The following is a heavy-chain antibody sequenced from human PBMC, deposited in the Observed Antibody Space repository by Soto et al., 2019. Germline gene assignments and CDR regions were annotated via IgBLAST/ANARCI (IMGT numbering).Heavy chain of an antibody. CDR3: ARFGSSSWNCFDP. CDR2: IYYTGSA. Sequence: TLSLTYTVSGGSLISGGYYWSWIRQHPGKGLEWIGYIYYTGSAYYNPSLESRVTISVDTSKNQLSLKLSSVTAADTAVYYCARFGSSSWNCFDPWGQGTLVTVSS. D-gene: IGHD6-6*01. CDR1: GGSLISGGYY. V-gene: IGHV4-31*03. J-gene: IGHJ5*02.